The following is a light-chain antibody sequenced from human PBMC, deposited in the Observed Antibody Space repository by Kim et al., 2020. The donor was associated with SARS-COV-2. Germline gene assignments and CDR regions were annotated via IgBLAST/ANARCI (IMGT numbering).Light chain of an antibody. CDR2: RDN. CDR1: KLGHKY. J-gene: IGLJ1*01. Sequence: MSPEQTASITCSGDKLGHKYTSWYQQKPGQSPVLVIYRDNKRPSGIPERFSGSNSGNTATLTISGTQPMDEAEYYCQAWDSSTAVFGTGTKVTVL. V-gene: IGLV3-1*01. CDR3: QAWDSSTAV.